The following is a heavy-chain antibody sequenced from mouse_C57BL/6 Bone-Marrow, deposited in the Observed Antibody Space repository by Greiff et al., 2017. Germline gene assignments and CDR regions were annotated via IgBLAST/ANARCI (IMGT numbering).Heavy chain of an antibody. V-gene: IGHV5-17*01. Sequence: EVKLVESGGGLVKPGGSLKLSCAASGFTFSDYGMHWVRQAPEKGLEWVAYISSGRSTIYYADTVKGRFTISRDNAKNTLFLQMTSLRSEDTAMYYCARGYLDYWGQGTTLTVSS. CDR2: ISSGRSTI. J-gene: IGHJ2*01. D-gene: IGHD2-2*01. CDR3: ARGYLDY. CDR1: GFTFSDYG.